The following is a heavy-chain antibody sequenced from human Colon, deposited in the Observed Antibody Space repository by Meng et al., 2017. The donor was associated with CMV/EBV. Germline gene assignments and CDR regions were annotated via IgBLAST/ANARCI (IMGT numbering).Heavy chain of an antibody. CDR3: VRLDLAAFYS. CDR1: GFTFSSYS. D-gene: IGHD3-3*02. V-gene: IGHV3-48*04. Sequence: GGSLRLSCAASGFTFSSYSMNWVRQAPGKGLEWIAYITGGSNIIYYADSVKGRFTISRDNAKNSLYLQMNSLSAEDTAVYYCVRLDLAAFYSWGQGTVVTVSS. CDR2: ITGGSNII. J-gene: IGHJ4*02.